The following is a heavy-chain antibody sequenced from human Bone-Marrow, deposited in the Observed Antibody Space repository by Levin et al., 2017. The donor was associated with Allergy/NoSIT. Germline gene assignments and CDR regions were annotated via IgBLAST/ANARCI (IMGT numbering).Heavy chain of an antibody. J-gene: IGHJ4*02. CDR3: ARGWFGELLSH. CDR1: GFTVSSNY. V-gene: IGHV3-53*01. Sequence: GGSLRLSCAASGFTVSSNYMSWVRQAPGKGPEWVSVIYSGGSTYYADSVKGRFTIPRDNSKNTLYLQMNCLRAEDTAVYYWARGWFGELLSHWGQGTLVTVSS. CDR2: IYSGGST. D-gene: IGHD3-10*01.